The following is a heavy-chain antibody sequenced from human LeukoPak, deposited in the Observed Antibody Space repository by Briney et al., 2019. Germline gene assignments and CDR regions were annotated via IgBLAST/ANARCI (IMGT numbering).Heavy chain of an antibody. J-gene: IGHJ6*02. CDR1: GFTFSSYS. V-gene: IGHV3-66*01. CDR2: IYSGGTT. CDR3: ARAKFRMNYYYYGMDV. Sequence: GGSLRHSCAASGFTFSSYSMNWVRQAPGKGLEWVSVIYSGGTTYYADSVKGRFTISRDNSKNTLFLQMNSLRAEDTAVYYCARAKFRMNYYYYGMDVWGQGTTVTVSS. D-gene: IGHD2/OR15-2a*01.